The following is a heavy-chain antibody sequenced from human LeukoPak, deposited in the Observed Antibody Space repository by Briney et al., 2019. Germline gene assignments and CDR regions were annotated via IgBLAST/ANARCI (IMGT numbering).Heavy chain of an antibody. J-gene: IGHJ4*02. D-gene: IGHD5-12*01. CDR2: ISGSGGST. CDR3: AKDDSGYPARTIEY. V-gene: IGHV3-23*01. CDR1: GFTFSSYA. Sequence: GGSLRLSCAASGFTFSSYAMSWVRQAPGKGLEWVSAISGSGGSTNYADSVKGRFTISRDNSKNTLYLRMNSLRAEDTGLYYCAKDDSGYPARTIEYWGQGTLVTVSS.